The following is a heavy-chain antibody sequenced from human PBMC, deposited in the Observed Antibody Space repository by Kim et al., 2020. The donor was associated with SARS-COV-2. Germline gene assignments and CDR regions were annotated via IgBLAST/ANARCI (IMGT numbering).Heavy chain of an antibody. Sequence: GGSLRLSCAASGFTFSNYWMHWVRQAPGKGLVWVSRINSDGSNIRYADSVKGRFTISRDNAKNTLYLQMNSLRAEDTAVYYCASLGPLYGIIRHWFDPWGQGTLVTVSS. J-gene: IGHJ5*02. CDR2: INSDGSNI. CDR1: GFTFSNYW. D-gene: IGHD3-16*01. CDR3: ASLGPLYGIIRHWFDP. V-gene: IGHV3-74*01.